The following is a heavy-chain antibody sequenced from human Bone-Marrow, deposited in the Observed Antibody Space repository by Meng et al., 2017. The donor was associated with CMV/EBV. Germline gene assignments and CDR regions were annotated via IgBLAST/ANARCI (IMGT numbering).Heavy chain of an antibody. V-gene: IGHV1-2*02. D-gene: IGHD6-19*01. Sequence: ASVKVSCKAYGYTFTGYYIHWVRQAPGQGLEWMGWINPNSGGTNYAQKFQGRVTMTRDTSISTAYMELSRLRSDDTAVYYCAREIQIAVAGSWFDPWGQGTLVTVSS. J-gene: IGHJ5*02. CDR2: INPNSGGT. CDR3: AREIQIAVAGSWFDP. CDR1: GYTFTGYY.